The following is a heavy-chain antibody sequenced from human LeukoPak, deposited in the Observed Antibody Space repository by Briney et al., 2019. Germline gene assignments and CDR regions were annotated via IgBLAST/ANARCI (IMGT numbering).Heavy chain of an antibody. CDR3: ASLHYYDSRDVDY. J-gene: IGHJ4*02. D-gene: IGHD3-22*01. CDR2: ISSSGSTI. CDR1: GFTFSSYE. V-gene: IGHV3-48*03. Sequence: GGSLRLSCAASGFTFSSYEMNWVRQAPGKGLEWVSYISSSGSTIYYADSVKGRFTVSRDNAKNSLYLQMNSLRAEDTAVYYCASLHYYDSRDVDYWGQGTLVTVSS.